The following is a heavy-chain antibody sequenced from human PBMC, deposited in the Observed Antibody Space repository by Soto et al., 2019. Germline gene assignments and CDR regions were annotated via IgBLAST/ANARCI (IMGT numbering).Heavy chain of an antibody. J-gene: IGHJ5*02. CDR1: GYAFTTKW. CDR3: VRHCSNTVAARRPFDP. D-gene: IGHD6-6*01. V-gene: IGHV5-10-1*01. Sequence: PGESLKISCQNSGYAFTTKWISWVRQMPGKGLEWVGRVVPRDSYADYNPSFRGHVTISVDSSVITVYLEWRILKASDSATYYCVRHCSNTVAARRPFDPWGQGTPVTVS. CDR2: VVPRDSYA.